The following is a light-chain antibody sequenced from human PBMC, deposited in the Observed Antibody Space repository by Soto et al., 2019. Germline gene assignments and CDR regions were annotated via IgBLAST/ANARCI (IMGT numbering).Light chain of an antibody. CDR1: SSDIGAYNF. CDR2: DVN. CDR3: TSWTTSTTMV. V-gene: IGLV2-14*03. Sequence: QSALTQPASVSGSPGQSITISCTGTSSDIGAYNFVSWYQQHPGKAPKLMLYDVNIRPSGVSNPFSGSKSGNTASLTISGLKAEDEADYYCTSWTTSTTMVFGGGTELTAL. J-gene: IGLJ2*01.